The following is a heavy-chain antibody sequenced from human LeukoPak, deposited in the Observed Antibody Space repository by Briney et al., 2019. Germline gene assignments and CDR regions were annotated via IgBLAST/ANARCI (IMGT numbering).Heavy chain of an antibody. J-gene: IGHJ5*02. CDR3: ARQATSIVGATTNWFDP. D-gene: IGHD1-26*01. Sequence: SVKVSCKASGGTFSSCTISWVRQAPGQGLEWMGRIIPILGIANYAQKFQGRVTITADKSTSTAYMELSSLRSEDTAVYYCARQATSIVGATTNWFDPWGQGTLVTVSS. V-gene: IGHV1-69*02. CDR1: GGTFSSCT. CDR2: IIPILGIA.